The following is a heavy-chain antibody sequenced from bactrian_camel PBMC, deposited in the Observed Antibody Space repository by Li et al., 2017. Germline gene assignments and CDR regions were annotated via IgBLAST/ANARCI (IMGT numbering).Heavy chain of an antibody. J-gene: IGHJ4*01. Sequence: HVQLVESGGGSVRAGGSLRLSCAVSDLTYSSNCIGWFRQAPGKEREGVAAIATDSNSTPYGDSILGRFTISRDNTNNALYLQMSNLKPEDTAFYYYAAGDSQLRDYCSWSEPGKYDYWGQGTQVTVS. D-gene: IGHD3*01. CDR1: DLTYSSNC. CDR2: IATDSNST. V-gene: IGHV3S1*01. CDR3: AAGDSQLRDYCSWSEPGKYDY.